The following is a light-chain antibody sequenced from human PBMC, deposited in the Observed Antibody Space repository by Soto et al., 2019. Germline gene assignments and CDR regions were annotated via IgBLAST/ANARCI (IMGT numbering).Light chain of an antibody. CDR2: SNN. V-gene: IGLV1-47*02. J-gene: IGLJ2*01. CDR3: AAWDDSLSGVL. CDR1: SSTIGRNF. Sequence: QSVLTQPPSASGAPGQRVTISCSGSSSTIGRNFVSWYQQLPGTAPKVLIYSNNQRPSGVPDRFSGSRSGTSASLAISGLRSDDEADYYCAAWDDSLSGVLFGGGTKLTVL.